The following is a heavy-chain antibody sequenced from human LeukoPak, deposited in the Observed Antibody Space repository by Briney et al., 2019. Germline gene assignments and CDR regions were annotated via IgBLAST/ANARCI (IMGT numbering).Heavy chain of an antibody. Sequence: PSETLSLTCAVYGGSFSGYYWSWIRQPPGKGLEWIGEINHSGGTNYNPSLKSRVTISVDTSKNQFSLKLSSVTAADTAVYYCAIARLRDRWLDPWGQGTLVTVSS. CDR1: GGSFSGYY. CDR2: INHSGGT. D-gene: IGHD4-17*01. V-gene: IGHV4-34*01. J-gene: IGHJ5*02. CDR3: AIARLRDRWLDP.